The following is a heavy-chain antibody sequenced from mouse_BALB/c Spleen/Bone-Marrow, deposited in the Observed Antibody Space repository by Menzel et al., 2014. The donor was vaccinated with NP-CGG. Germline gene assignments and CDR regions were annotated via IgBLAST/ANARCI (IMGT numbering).Heavy chain of an antibody. J-gene: IGHJ2*01. V-gene: IGHV1-7*01. CDR3: VRSDY. CDR1: GYTFTTHW. CDR2: INPSTGYT. Sequence: VQLQQSGTELAKPGASVKMSCKASGYTFTTHWMHWVKQRPGQGLEWIGYINPSTGYTDCNQKFKDKATLTADKSSSTAYMQLISLTSEDSAVYYCVRSDYWGQGTTLTVSS.